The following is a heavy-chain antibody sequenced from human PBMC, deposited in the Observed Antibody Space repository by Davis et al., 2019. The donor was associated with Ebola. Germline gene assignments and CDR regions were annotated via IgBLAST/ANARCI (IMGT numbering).Heavy chain of an antibody. CDR2: INHSGST. CDR1: GGSFCGYY. D-gene: IGHD3-3*01. J-gene: IGHJ6*02. V-gene: IGHV4-34*01. Sequence: SQTLALTCAVYGGSFCGYYWSWIRQPPGKGLEWIGEINHSGSTNYNPSLKSRVTISVDTSKNQFSLKLSSVTAADTAVYYCARGRTIWYGMDVWGQGTTVTVSS. CDR3: ARGRTIWYGMDV.